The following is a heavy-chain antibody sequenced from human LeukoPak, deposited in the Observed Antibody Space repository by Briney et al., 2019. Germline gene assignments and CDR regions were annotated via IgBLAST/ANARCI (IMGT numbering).Heavy chain of an antibody. CDR1: GFTFSSYG. D-gene: IGHD6-19*01. V-gene: IGHV3-30*02. CDR2: IRYDGSNK. J-gene: IGHJ4*02. Sequence: PGGSLRLSCAASGFTFSSYGMHWVRQAPGKGLEWVAFIRYDGSNKYYADSVKGRFTISRDNSKNTLYLQMNSLRAEDTAVYYCAKDRRQWLVGVDYWGQGTLVTVSS. CDR3: AKDRRQWLVGVDY.